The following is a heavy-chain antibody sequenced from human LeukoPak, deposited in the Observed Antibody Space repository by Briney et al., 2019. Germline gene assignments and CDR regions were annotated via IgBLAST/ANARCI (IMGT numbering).Heavy chain of an antibody. Sequence: ASVKVSCKACGGTFSSYAISWVRQAPGQGLEWMGGIIPIFGTANYAQKFQGRVTITTDESTSTAYMELSSLRSEDTAVYYCAKGGITIFGVVESWFDPWGQGTLVTVSS. CDR1: GGTFSSYA. V-gene: IGHV1-69*05. CDR2: IIPIFGTA. CDR3: AKGGITIFGVVESWFDP. J-gene: IGHJ5*02. D-gene: IGHD3-3*01.